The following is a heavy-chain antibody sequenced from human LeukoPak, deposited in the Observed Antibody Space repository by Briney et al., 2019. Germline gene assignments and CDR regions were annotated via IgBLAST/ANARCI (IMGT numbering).Heavy chain of an antibody. J-gene: IGHJ4*02. Sequence: GRSLRLSCAASGFTFINYAMHWVRQAPGEGLEWVALISYDGSNKYYADSVKGRFTISRDNSKNTLSLQMNSLRTEDTAVYFCARDNYSSSWYKGEFVYWGQGTLVTVSS. V-gene: IGHV3-30-3*01. CDR2: ISYDGSNK. D-gene: IGHD6-13*01. CDR3: ARDNYSSSWYKGEFVY. CDR1: GFTFINYA.